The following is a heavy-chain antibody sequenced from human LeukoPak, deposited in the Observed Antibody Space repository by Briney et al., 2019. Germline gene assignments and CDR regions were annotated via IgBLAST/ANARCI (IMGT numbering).Heavy chain of an antibody. CDR2: ISYDGNNK. Sequence: PGGSLRLSCAASGFTFSSYGMHWVRQAPGKGLEWVAVISYDGNNKNYVDSVKGRFTISRDNSKNTLCLQMNCLRAEDTAVYYCAKGSDSSGFYAPPFDYWGQGTLVTVSS. D-gene: IGHD3-22*01. CDR1: GFTFSSYG. J-gene: IGHJ4*02. CDR3: AKGSDSSGFYAPPFDY. V-gene: IGHV3-30*18.